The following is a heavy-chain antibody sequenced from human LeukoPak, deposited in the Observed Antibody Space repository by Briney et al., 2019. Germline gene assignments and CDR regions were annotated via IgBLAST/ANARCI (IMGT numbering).Heavy chain of an antibody. CDR1: GGSISSSSYY. Sequence: SETLSLTCTVSGGSISSSSYYWGWIRQPPGKGLEWIGSFYYSGSTYYNPSLKSRVTISLDKSKNQFSLNLSSVTAADTAVYYCARTSSKWDHTYDYWGQGTLVTVSS. D-gene: IGHD1-26*01. J-gene: IGHJ4*02. V-gene: IGHV4-39*07. CDR3: ARTSSKWDHTYDY. CDR2: FYYSGST.